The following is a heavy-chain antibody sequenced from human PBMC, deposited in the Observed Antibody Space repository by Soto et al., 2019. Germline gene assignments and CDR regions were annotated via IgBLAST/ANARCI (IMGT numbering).Heavy chain of an antibody. J-gene: IGHJ6*02. D-gene: IGHD3-10*01. CDR3: ARGPRGYVYYHGMDV. CDR1: GGSISSYY. CDR2: IDTSGTT. Sequence: TSETLSLTCTVSGGSISSYYVSWIRQSAGKGLEWIGRIDTSGTTNYYPSLKSRVTMSVDASKNHFSLNLSSVTAADTAVYYCARGPRGYVYYHGMDVWGQGTTVTVS. V-gene: IGHV4-4*07.